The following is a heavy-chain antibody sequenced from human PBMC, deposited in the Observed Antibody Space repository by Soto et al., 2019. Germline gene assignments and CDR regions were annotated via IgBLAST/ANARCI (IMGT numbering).Heavy chain of an antibody. J-gene: IGHJ3*02. CDR3: AKVGYQGQWYAFDI. CDR2: ISGSGGST. D-gene: IGHD6-19*01. CDR1: GFTFSSYA. Sequence: EVQLLESGGGLVQPGGSLRLSCAASGFTFSSYAMSWVRQAPGKGLEWVSAISGSGGSTYYADSVKGRFTISRHNSKNTQHLHMNSQRAEDTVVYYCAKVGYQGQWYAFDIWGQGIMVTVSS. V-gene: IGHV3-23*01.